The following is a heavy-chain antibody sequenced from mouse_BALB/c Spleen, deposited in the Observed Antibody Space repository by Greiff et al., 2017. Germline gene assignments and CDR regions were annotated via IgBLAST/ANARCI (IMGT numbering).Heavy chain of an antibody. J-gene: IGHJ2*01. CDR2: ISSGGST. CDR3: ARGLGYDC. Sequence: VQLKESGGGLVKPGGSLKLSCAASGFTFSSYAMSWVRQTPEKRLEWVASISSGGSTYYPDSVKGRFTISRDNARNILYLQMSSLRSEDTAMYYCARGLGYDCWGQGTTLTVSS. CDR1: GFTFSSYA. D-gene: IGHD2-2*01. V-gene: IGHV5-6-5*01.